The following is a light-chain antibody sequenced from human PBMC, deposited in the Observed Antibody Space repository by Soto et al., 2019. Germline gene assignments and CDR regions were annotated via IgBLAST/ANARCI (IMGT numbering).Light chain of an antibody. J-gene: IGKJ1*01. Sequence: IQMTQSPSILSASIGDRVTISCRASQSINTWLAWYQHKPGKAPKLLISKVSTLESGVPSRFSGSASGTEFTLTISSLQPDDYATYYCQQYNYYWTFGQGTKVEV. CDR3: QQYNYYWT. CDR1: QSINTW. CDR2: KVS. V-gene: IGKV1-5*03.